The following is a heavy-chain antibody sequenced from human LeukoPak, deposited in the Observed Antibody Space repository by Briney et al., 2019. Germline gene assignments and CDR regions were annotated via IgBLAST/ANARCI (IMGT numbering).Heavy chain of an antibody. V-gene: IGHV3-48*03. Sequence: GGSLRLSCAASGFTFSSYEMNWVRQAPGKGLEWVSYISFSSSIIYYADSVKGRFTISRDNARNSLYLQMNSLRVEDTAVYYCVSLSEYQLLESYYYGMDVWGKGTTVTVSS. CDR2: ISFSSSII. CDR3: VSLSEYQLLESYYYGMDV. D-gene: IGHD2-2*01. CDR1: GFTFSSYE. J-gene: IGHJ6*04.